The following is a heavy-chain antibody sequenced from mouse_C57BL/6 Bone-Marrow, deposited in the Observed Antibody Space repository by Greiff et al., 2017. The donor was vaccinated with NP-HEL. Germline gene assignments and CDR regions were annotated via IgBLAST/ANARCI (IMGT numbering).Heavy chain of an antibody. CDR1: GFSLTSYG. CDR2: IWRGGST. Sequence: VQLQQSGPGLVQPSQSLSITCTVSGFSLTSYGVHWVRQSPGKGLEWLGVIWRGGSTDYNAAFMSRLSIPKDNSKSQVFFKMNRLQADDTAIYYCAKDPHYYGSSYSWYFDVWGTGTTVTVSS. D-gene: IGHD1-1*01. V-gene: IGHV2-5*01. CDR3: AKDPHYYGSSYSWYFDV. J-gene: IGHJ1*03.